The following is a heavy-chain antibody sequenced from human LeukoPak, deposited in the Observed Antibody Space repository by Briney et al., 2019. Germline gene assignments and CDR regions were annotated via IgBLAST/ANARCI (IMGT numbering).Heavy chain of an antibody. Sequence: PGGSLRLSCAVSGFSFTAFWMEWVRQAPGEGLVWVATIKGDGSETNYETSVTGRFTISRDNAKRSLYLQMTSLRVEDTAMYYCATSGGYWGQGTLVTVSS. CDR1: GFSFTAFW. CDR3: ATSGGY. CDR2: IKGDGSET. V-gene: IGHV3-7*01. D-gene: IGHD3-16*01. J-gene: IGHJ4*02.